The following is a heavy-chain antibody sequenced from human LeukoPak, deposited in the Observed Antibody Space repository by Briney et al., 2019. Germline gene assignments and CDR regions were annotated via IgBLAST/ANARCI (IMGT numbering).Heavy chain of an antibody. CDR2: ISSSSSLI. D-gene: IGHD6-13*01. CDR3: AKVDRGDYSSSPVPYYNYYMNV. V-gene: IGHV3-21*01. J-gene: IGHJ6*03. CDR1: GFTFSYYS. Sequence: GGSLRLSCAASGFTFSYYSMNWVRQAPGRRLEWVSCISSSSSLIFYSDSVRGRFTISRDNAKNLLYLHMNSLRVEDTAVYYCAKVDRGDYSSSPVPYYNYYMNVWGKGTTVTVSS.